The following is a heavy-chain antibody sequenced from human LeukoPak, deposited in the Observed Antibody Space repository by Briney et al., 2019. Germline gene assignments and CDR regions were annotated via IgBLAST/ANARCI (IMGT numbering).Heavy chain of an antibody. J-gene: IGHJ4*02. D-gene: IGHD6-19*01. CDR3: ARGTLAVAGIFDF. CDR2: IYYSGST. Sequence: SETLSLTCTVSGGSINSYYWSWIRQAPGKGLEWIGFIYYSGSTDYNPSLKSRVTISVDTSKNQLSLRLTSVTATDTAVYYCARGTLAVAGIFDFWGQGILVTVSS. V-gene: IGHV4-59*08. CDR1: GGSINSYY.